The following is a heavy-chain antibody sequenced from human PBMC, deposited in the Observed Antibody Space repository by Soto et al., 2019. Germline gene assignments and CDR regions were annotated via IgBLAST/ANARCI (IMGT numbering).Heavy chain of an antibody. CDR1: GYTFTSYD. CDR3: AREGYGIAAVH. J-gene: IGHJ3*01. CDR2: MNPNSGNT. V-gene: IGHV1-8*01. Sequence: ASGKGSCKASGYTFTSYDINCVRQATGQGLEWMGWMNPNSGNTGYAQKFQGRVTMTRNTSISTAYMELSSLRSEDTAVYYCAREGYGIAAVHWAQGTMVTVSS. D-gene: IGHD6-13*01.